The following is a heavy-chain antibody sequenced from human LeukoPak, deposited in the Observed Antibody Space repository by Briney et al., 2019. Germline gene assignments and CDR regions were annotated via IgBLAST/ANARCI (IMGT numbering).Heavy chain of an antibody. Sequence: GGSLRLSCAASGFTFSSYWMHWVRRAPGKGLVWVSGIDSDGSSTSYADSVKGRFTISRDNAKNTLYLQMNSLRADDTAVYYCTRRGAATGISDYWGQGTLVTVSS. CDR2: IDSDGSST. CDR3: TRRGAATGISDY. V-gene: IGHV3-74*01. CDR1: GFTFSSYW. J-gene: IGHJ4*02. D-gene: IGHD6-13*01.